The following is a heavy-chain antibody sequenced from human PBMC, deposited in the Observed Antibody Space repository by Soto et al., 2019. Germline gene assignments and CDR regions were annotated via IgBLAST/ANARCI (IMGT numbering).Heavy chain of an antibody. CDR3: ARGGVATFYFDY. CDR2: IVPIFETG. J-gene: IGHJ4*02. Sequence: SFKASGASFSTYTINWVRQAPGHGLEWMGGIVPIFETGNYAQKFQGRVKITANASTSTAYMELSSLTSEDTAVYYCARGGVATFYFDYWGRGTLVTVSS. CDR1: GASFSTYT. D-gene: IGHD2-21*02. V-gene: IGHV1-69*01.